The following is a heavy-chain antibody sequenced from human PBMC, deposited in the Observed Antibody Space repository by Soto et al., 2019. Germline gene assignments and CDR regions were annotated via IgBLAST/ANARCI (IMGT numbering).Heavy chain of an antibody. CDR1: GGTFSSYV. J-gene: IGHJ5*02. Sequence: QVHLEQSGAEVKKPGSSVKVSCKFSGGTFSSYVLIWVRQAPGQGLEWMGGIIPVSGTANYAQKFHDRVTISADAATNTAYMELSSVRFDDRGVYYCATVDRSVALVGWFDPWGQGTLVTVSS. CDR3: ATVDRSVALVGWFDP. CDR2: IIPVSGTA. D-gene: IGHD2-8*02. V-gene: IGHV1-69*01.